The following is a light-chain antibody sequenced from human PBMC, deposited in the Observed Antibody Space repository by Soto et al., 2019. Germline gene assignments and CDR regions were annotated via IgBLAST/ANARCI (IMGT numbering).Light chain of an antibody. CDR2: AAS. Sequence: AIRMTQSPSSFSASTGDRVTITCRASQAISSYIAWYQQKPGKAPKLLIYAASTLQSGVPSRFSGSGSGTDFTLTINCLQSEDFATYYCQQYYSYPHTFGQGTKLDIK. CDR3: QQYYSYPHT. V-gene: IGKV1-8*01. CDR1: QAISSY. J-gene: IGKJ2*01.